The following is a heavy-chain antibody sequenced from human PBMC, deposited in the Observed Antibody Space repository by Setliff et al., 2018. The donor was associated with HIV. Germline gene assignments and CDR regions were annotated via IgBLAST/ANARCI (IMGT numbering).Heavy chain of an antibody. CDR3: ASRVYYYDESRTLREEGFVP. V-gene: IGHV4-4*02. CDR2: IYHSEYT. D-gene: IGHD3-22*01. J-gene: IGHJ5*02. CDR1: GGSISSDNW. Sequence: SETLSLTCAVSGGSISSDNWWTWVRQPPGKGLEWIGEIYHSEYTNYNASLKSRVSMSVDKSKNQFSLKLNSVTAADTAVYYCASRVYYYDESRTLREEGFVPWGQGTLVTVSS.